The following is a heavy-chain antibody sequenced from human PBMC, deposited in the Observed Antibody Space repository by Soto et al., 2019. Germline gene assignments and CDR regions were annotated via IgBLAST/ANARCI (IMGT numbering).Heavy chain of an antibody. J-gene: IGHJ4*02. CDR1: GGTFSSYA. D-gene: IGHD3-22*01. V-gene: IGHV1-69*13. CDR2: IIPIFGTA. CDR3: ARGGDYYSSGPAQYPGSDE. Sequence: GASVKVSCKASGGTFSSYAISWVRQAPGQGLEWMGGIIPIFGTANYAQKFQGRVTITADESTSTAYMELSSLRSEDTAVYYCARGGDYYSSGPAQYPGSDEWGQAILLTV.